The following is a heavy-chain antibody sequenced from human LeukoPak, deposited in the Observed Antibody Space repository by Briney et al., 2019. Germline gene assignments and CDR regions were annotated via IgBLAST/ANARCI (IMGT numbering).Heavy chain of an antibody. CDR1: GGSVSSSSYY. J-gene: IGHJ4*02. CDR3: ARHPTPLGLPCCYESHFDY. D-gene: IGHD2-2*01. CDR2: ICYSGST. Sequence: SETLSLTCTVSGGSVSSSSYYWGWIRQPPGKGLEWIGSICYSGSTYYNPSLKSRVTISVDTSKNQFSLKLSSVTAADTAVYYCARHPTPLGLPCCYESHFDYWGQGTLVTVSS. V-gene: IGHV4-39*01.